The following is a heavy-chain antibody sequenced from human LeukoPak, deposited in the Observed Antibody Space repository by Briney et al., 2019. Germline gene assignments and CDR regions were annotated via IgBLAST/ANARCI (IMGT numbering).Heavy chain of an antibody. D-gene: IGHD4-11*01. CDR1: GYTFTGYQ. CDR2: MNPNSGNT. V-gene: IGHV1-8*02. CDR3: ARALDYRRPKNWFDP. Sequence: GASVKVSCKASGYTFTGYQIHWVRQATGQGLEWMGWMNPNSGNTGYAQKFQGRVTMTRNTSISTAYMELSSLRSEDTAVYYCARALDYRRPKNWFDPWGQGTLVTVSS. J-gene: IGHJ5*02.